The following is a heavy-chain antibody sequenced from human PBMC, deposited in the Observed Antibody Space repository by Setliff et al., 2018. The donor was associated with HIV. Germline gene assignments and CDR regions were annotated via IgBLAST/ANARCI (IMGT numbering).Heavy chain of an antibody. CDR1: GFIFSDYA. CDR3: VKDVVKFWSGSGALDF. V-gene: IGHV3-33*06. J-gene: IGHJ4*02. D-gene: IGHD3-3*01. CDR2: IWYDASKK. Sequence: PGGSLRLSCAASGFIFSDYAMHWVRQAPGKGLEWVALIWYDASKKEYAESVKGRFNILRDDSKKTVDLQMNSLRADDTAVYYCVKDVVKFWSGSGALDFWGPGTLVTVSS.